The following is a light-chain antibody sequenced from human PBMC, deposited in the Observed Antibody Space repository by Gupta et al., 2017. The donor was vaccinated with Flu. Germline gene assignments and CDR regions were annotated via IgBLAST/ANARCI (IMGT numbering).Light chain of an antibody. CDR3: QQYYRTTPT. Sequence: DIVLTQSPDSLAVSLGERATINCKSSQSVLYSSNNKNYLAWYQQKPGQPPKLLIYWASTRESGVPDRVSGSGSGTDFTLNISSLQAEDVAVYYCQQYYRTTPTFGQGTKLEIK. J-gene: IGKJ2*01. CDR1: QSVLYSSNNKNY. CDR2: WAS. V-gene: IGKV4-1*01.